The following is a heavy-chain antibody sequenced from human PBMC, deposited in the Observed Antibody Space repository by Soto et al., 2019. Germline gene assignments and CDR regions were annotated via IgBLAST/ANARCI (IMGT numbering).Heavy chain of an antibody. V-gene: IGHV1-58*01. CDR3: AEYPYSSGWHVSY. CDR1: GFTFTSSA. D-gene: IGHD6-19*01. Sequence: VASVKVSCKASGFTFTSSAVQWVRQARGQRLEWIGWIVVGSGNTNYAQKFQERVTITRDMSTSTAYMELSSLRSEDTAVYYCAEYPYSSGWHVSYWGQGTLVTVSS. CDR2: IVVGSGNT. J-gene: IGHJ4*02.